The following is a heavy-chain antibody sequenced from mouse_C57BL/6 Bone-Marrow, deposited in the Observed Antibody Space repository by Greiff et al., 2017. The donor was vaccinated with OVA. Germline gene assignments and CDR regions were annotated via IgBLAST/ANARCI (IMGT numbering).Heavy chain of an antibody. V-gene: IGHV5-6*01. CDR3: ARQDYGNYDYFDY. Sequence: EVKLVESGGDLVKPGGSLKLSCAASGFTFSSYGMSWVRQTPDKRLEWVATISSGGSYTYYPDSVKGRFTISRDNAKNTLYLQMSSLKSEDTAMYYCARQDYGNYDYFDYWGQGTTLTGSS. D-gene: IGHD2-1*01. CDR2: ISSGGSYT. J-gene: IGHJ2*01. CDR1: GFTFSSYG.